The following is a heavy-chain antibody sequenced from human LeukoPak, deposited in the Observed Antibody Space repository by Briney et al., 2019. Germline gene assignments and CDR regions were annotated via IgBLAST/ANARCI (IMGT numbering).Heavy chain of an antibody. CDR3: ARTLENYYYGMDV. D-gene: IGHD3-3*01. Sequence: GGSLRLSCAASGLTFSDYYMSCIRQAPGKRLEWVSYISSSGSTIYYADSVKGRFTISRDNAKNSLYLQMNSLRAEDTAVYYCARTLENYYYGMDVWGQGTTVTVSS. J-gene: IGHJ6*02. CDR1: GLTFSDYY. CDR2: ISSSGSTI. V-gene: IGHV3-11*01.